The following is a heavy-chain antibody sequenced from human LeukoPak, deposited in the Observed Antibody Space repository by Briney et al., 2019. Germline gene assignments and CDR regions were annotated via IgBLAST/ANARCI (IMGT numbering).Heavy chain of an antibody. J-gene: IGHJ4*02. D-gene: IGHD3-10*01. CDR1: GYTFTSYG. CDR2: ISAYNGNT. CDR3: AGVSHYYGSEIEY. V-gene: IGHV1-18*04. Sequence: ASVKVSCKASGYTFTSYGITWVRQAPGQGLEGVGWISAYNGNTNYAQKVQGRVTMTTDTSTSTAYMELRSLRSDDTAVYYCAGVSHYYGSEIEYWGQGTLVTVSS.